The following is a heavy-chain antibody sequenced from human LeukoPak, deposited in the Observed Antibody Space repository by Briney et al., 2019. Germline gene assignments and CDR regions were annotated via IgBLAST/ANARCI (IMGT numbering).Heavy chain of an antibody. J-gene: IGHJ4*02. Sequence: QAGGSLRLSCAASGFTFSTYWMHWVRQAPGKWLVLVSRINSDGSDASYADSVKGRVTISRGNAKNTLYLQMNSLRAEDTAVYYCAREFYLHSDNYDSGNWGQGTLVTVSS. CDR3: AREFYLHSDNYDSGN. D-gene: IGHD3-16*01. V-gene: IGHV3-74*01. CDR1: GFTFSTYW. CDR2: INSDGSDA.